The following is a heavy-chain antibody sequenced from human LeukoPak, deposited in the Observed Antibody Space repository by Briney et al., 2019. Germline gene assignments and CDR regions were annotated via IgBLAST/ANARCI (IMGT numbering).Heavy chain of an antibody. Sequence: ASVKVSCKASGYTFTGYYIHWVRQAPGQGLEWMGWINPNSGGTNYAQKFQGRVTMTRDTSISTAYMDLSRLRSDDTAVYYCARDLMGIAYRGAFYYWGQGTLVTVSS. CDR3: ARDLMGIAYRGAFYY. CDR2: INPNSGGT. V-gene: IGHV1-2*02. D-gene: IGHD6-13*01. CDR1: GYTFTGYY. J-gene: IGHJ4*02.